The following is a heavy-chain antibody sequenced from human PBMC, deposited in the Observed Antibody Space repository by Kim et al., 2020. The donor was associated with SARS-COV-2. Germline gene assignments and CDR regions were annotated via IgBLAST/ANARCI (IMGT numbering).Heavy chain of an antibody. Sequence: GGSLRLSCAASGFTFSSYAMHWVRQAPGKGLEWVAVISYDGSNKYYADSVKGRFTISRDNSKNTLYLQMNSLRAEDTAVYYCARGVNFWSGYYFGVMDVWGRGTTVTVSS. D-gene: IGHD3-3*01. CDR3: ARGVNFWSGYYFGVMDV. CDR2: ISYDGSNK. J-gene: IGHJ6*02. V-gene: IGHV3-30-3*01. CDR1: GFTFSSYA.